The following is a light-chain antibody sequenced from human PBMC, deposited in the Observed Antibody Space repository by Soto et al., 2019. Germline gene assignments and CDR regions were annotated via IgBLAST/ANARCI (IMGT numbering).Light chain of an antibody. CDR1: QSVSSD. Sequence: EIVMTQSPATLSVSPGERATLSCRASQSVSSDLAWYHQKPGQAPRLLIYGASTRATGIPARFSGSGSGTDFTLTITRLEPEDFAVYYCQQYGGSPRTFGQGTKV. CDR2: GAS. CDR3: QQYGGSPRT. J-gene: IGKJ1*01. V-gene: IGKV3-15*01.